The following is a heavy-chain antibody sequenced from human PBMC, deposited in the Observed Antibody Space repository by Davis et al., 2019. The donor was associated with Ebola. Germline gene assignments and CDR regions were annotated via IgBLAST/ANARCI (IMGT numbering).Heavy chain of an antibody. Sequence: MPSETLSLTCTVSGGSVSSGSYYWSWIRQPPGKGLEWIGYIYYSGSTNYNPSLKSRVTISVDTSKNQFSLKLSSVTAADTAVYYCARLVYSSGWYDNYFDYWGQGTLVTVSS. D-gene: IGHD6-19*01. V-gene: IGHV4-61*01. CDR1: GGSVSSGSYY. CDR3: ARLVYSSGWYDNYFDY. J-gene: IGHJ4*02. CDR2: IYYSGST.